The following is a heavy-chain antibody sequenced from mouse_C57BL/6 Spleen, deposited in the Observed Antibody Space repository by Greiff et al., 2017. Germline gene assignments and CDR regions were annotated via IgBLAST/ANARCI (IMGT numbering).Heavy chain of an antibody. D-gene: IGHD1-2*01. V-gene: IGHV1-76*01. CDR2: IYPGSGNT. J-gene: IGHJ4*01. Sequence: QVQLKQSGAELVRPGASVKLSCKASGYTFTDYYINWVKQRPGQGLEWIARIYPGSGNTYYNEKFKGKATLTAEKSSSTAYMQLSSLTSEDSAVYFCARSDYGLYAMDYWGQGTSVTVSS. CDR1: GYTFTDYY. CDR3: ARSDYGLYAMDY.